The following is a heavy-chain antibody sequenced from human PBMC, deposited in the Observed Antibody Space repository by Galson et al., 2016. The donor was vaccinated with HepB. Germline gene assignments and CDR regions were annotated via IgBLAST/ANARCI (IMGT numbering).Heavy chain of an antibody. Sequence: SLRLSCAASTFTVNSNHMSWVRQAPGKGLEWVSIIYSGGTTYYADSVKGRFTISRDNSKNTVYLQMNSLRAEDTAVYYCARAPFYYDSSTTDSWGQGTLVTVSS. CDR2: IYSGGTT. V-gene: IGHV3-53*01. CDR3: ARAPFYYDSSTTDS. D-gene: IGHD3-22*01. J-gene: IGHJ4*02. CDR1: TFTVNSNH.